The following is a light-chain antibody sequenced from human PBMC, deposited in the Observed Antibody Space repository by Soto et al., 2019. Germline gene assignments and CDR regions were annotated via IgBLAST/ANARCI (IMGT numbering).Light chain of an antibody. J-gene: IGKJ1*01. CDR3: QQYNSYSRT. Sequence: DIQMTQSPSSLSASVGDRVTITCRASQSIKTFLNWYQQRPGKAPKLLIYAGSSLQSGVPSRFSGSGSGTEFTLTISSLQPDDFATYYCQQYNSYSRTFGQGTKVEIK. CDR1: QSIKTF. V-gene: IGKV1-5*01. CDR2: AGS.